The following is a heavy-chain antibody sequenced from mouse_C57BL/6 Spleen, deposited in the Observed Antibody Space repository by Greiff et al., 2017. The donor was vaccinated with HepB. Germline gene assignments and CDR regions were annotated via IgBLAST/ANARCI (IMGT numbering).Heavy chain of an antibody. Sequence: QVHVKQSGAELVRPGTSVKVSCKASGYAFTNYLIEWVKQRPGQGLEWIGVINPGSGGTNYNEKFKGKATLTADKSSSTAYMQLSSLTSEDSAVYFCARRTVVPLYAMDYWGQGTSVTVSS. D-gene: IGHD1-1*01. CDR2: INPGSGGT. J-gene: IGHJ4*01. CDR3: ARRTVVPLYAMDY. CDR1: GYAFTNYL. V-gene: IGHV1-54*01.